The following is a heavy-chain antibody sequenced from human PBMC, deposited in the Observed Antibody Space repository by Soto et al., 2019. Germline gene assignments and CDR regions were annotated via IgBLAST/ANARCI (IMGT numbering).Heavy chain of an antibody. V-gene: IGHV3-7*01. CDR3: ARDRITSSYYDFWSGYIDY. J-gene: IGHJ4*02. CDR2: IKQDGSEK. Sequence: GGSLRLSCAASGFTFSSYWMSWVRQAPGKGLEWVANIKQDGSEKYYVDSVKGRFTISRDNAKNSLYLQMNSLRAEDTAVYYCARDRITSSYYDFWSGYIDYWGQGTLVTVSS. CDR1: GFTFSSYW. D-gene: IGHD3-3*01.